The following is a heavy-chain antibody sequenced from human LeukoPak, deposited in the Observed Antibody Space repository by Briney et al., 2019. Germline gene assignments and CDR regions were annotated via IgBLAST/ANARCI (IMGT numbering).Heavy chain of an antibody. V-gene: IGHV4-30-4*08. Sequence: SQTLSLTCTVSGGSISSGDYYWSWIRQPPGKGLEWIGYIYYSGSTYYNPSLKSRVTISVDTSKNQFSLKLGSVTAADTAVYYCASRIAARPVYYYYYMDVWGKGTTVTVSS. CDR3: ASRIAARPVYYYYYMDV. CDR2: IYYSGST. CDR1: GGSISSGDYY. J-gene: IGHJ6*03. D-gene: IGHD6-6*01.